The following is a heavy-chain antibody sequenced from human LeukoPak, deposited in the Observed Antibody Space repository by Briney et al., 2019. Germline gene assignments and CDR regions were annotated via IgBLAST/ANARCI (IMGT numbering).Heavy chain of an antibody. V-gene: IGHV3-30-3*01. CDR3: ARSLVVPAAMDS. D-gene: IGHD2-2*01. CDR1: GFTFSSYP. CDR2: ISFDGNNK. Sequence: GGSLRLSCAASGFTFSSYPMHWVRQAPGKGLEWVAVISFDGNNKYYADFVKGRFTISRDNSKNTLYLQMNSLRAEDTAVYYCARSLVVPAAMDSWGQGTLVTVSS. J-gene: IGHJ4*02.